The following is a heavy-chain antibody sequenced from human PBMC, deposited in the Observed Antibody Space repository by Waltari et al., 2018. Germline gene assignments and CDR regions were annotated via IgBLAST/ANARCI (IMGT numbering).Heavy chain of an antibody. CDR3: AKGGDGYNEVYYGMDV. V-gene: IGHV3-23*01. D-gene: IGHD5-12*01. CDR2: ISVTGGST. CDR1: GLSFSSYA. J-gene: IGHJ6*02. Sequence: EVQLLESGGGLVQPGGSLRLSCAASGLSFSSYAMSWVRQAPGKGLEWVSRISVTGGSTYYADSVKGRFTISRDNSKNTRYLQMNSLRVEDTAVYYCAKGGDGYNEVYYGMDVWGQGTTVTISS.